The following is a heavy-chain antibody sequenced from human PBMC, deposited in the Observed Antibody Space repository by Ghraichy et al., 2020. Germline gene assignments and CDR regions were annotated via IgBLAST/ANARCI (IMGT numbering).Heavy chain of an antibody. V-gene: IGHV4-59*01. CDR2: IYYSGST. CDR3: ARGSRRRETAMALPFDY. J-gene: IGHJ4*02. CDR1: GGSISSYY. D-gene: IGHD5-18*01. Sequence: SETLSLTCTVSGGSISSYYWSWIRQPPGKGLEWIGYIYYSGSTNYNPSLKSRVTISVDTSKNQFSLKLSSVTAADTAVYYCARGSRRRETAMALPFDYWGQGTLVTVSS.